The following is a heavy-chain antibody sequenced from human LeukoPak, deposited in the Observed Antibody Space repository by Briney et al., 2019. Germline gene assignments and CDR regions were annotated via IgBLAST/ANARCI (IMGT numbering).Heavy chain of an antibody. CDR2: IYYSGST. CDR1: GGSISSYY. Sequence: PSETLSLTCTVSGGSISSYYWSWIRQPPGKGLEWIGYIYYSGSTNYNPSLKSRVTISLDTSKNQFSLKVNSVTAADTAVYYCVRDIGQLRSDYWGQGTLVTVSS. V-gene: IGHV4-59*12. CDR3: VRDIGQLRSDY. J-gene: IGHJ4*02. D-gene: IGHD2-2*01.